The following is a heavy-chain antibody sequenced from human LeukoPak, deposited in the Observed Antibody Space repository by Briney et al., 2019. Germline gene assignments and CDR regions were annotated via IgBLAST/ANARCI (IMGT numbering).Heavy chain of an antibody. Sequence: PGGSLTLSCAASGFTFDDYGMSWVRQAPGKGLEWVSGINWNGGSTGYADSVKGRFTISRDNAKNSLYLQMNSLRAEDTALYYCARGYCSSTSCNFDYWGQGTLVSVSS. V-gene: IGHV3-20*04. D-gene: IGHD2-2*01. CDR3: ARGYCSSTSCNFDY. J-gene: IGHJ4*02. CDR2: INWNGGST. CDR1: GFTFDDYG.